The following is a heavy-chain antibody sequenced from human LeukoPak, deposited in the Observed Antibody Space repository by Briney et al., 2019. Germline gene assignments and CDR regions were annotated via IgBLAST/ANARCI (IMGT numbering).Heavy chain of an antibody. Sequence: SETLSLTCAVYGGSFSGYYWSWIRQPPGKGLEWIGEINDSESTNYNPSLKCRVTISIDTSKNHFSLKLRSVTAADTAVYFCARGINLEYSSSSLGYWGQGTLVTVSS. J-gene: IGHJ4*02. CDR1: GGSFSGYY. D-gene: IGHD6-6*01. CDR3: ARGINLEYSSSSLGY. CDR2: INDSEST. V-gene: IGHV4-34*01.